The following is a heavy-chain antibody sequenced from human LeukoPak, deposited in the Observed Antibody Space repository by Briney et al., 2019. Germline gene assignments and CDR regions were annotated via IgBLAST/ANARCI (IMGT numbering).Heavy chain of an antibody. V-gene: IGHV3-7*01. Sequence: GGSLRLSCAASGFTFSSDWMSWVRQAPGKGLEWVANIKQDGSEKYYVDYAKGRFTISRDHAKNSLYLQMNSLRAEDTAVYYCARATYYYYYYMDVWGKGTTITVSS. CDR1: GFTFSSDW. J-gene: IGHJ6*03. CDR3: ARATYYYYYYMDV. CDR2: IKQDGSEK.